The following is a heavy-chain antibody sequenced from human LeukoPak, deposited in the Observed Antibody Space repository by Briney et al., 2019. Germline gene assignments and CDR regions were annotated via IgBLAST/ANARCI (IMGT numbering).Heavy chain of an antibody. CDR2: IYSDGTT. D-gene: IGHD6-13*01. CDR1: GFTVSSNY. J-gene: IGHJ4*02. CDR3: ARGIAAAGTGLYN. V-gene: IGHV3-53*01. Sequence: GGSLRLSCTVSGFTVSSNYMTWVRQAPGKGLEWVSVIYSDGTTYNADSVKGRFTISRDNSKNALYLQINSLRAEDTAVYFCARGIAAAGTGLYNWGQGTLLTVSS.